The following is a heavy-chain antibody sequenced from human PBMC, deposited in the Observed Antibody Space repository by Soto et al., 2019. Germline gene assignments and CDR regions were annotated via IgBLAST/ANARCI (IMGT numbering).Heavy chain of an antibody. V-gene: IGHV4-59*11. CDR2: VYFSGYT. Sequence: SEARSLSYTGSGDFMGTHHWIGSRQPPGKGLEWIGYVYFSGYTQYNPSLKSRVSMSIDTSKNQFSLKLNSVTAADTAVYYCARVPYYAFWSGYPRFAPWGQGTLVT. CDR3: ARVPYYAFWSGYPRFAP. D-gene: IGHD3-3*01. J-gene: IGHJ5*02. CDR1: GDFMGTHH.